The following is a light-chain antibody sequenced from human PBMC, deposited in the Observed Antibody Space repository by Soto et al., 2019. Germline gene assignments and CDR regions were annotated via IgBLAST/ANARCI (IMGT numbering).Light chain of an antibody. CDR1: QDISNY. Sequence: DIQMTQSPSSLSASVGDRVTITCQASQDISNYLNWYQQKPGKAPKLLIYDASNLETGVPSRFSGSGSGTDFTFSISSLQPEDIATYYCQQYNSMLSFGGGTDVEIK. CDR2: DAS. J-gene: IGKJ4*01. CDR3: QQYNSMLS. V-gene: IGKV1-33*01.